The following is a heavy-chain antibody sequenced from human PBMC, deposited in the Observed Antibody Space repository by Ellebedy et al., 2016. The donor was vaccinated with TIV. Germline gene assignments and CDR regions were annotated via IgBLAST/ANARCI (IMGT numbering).Heavy chain of an antibody. V-gene: IGHV4-59*01. Sequence: MPSETLSLTCTVSGGSISSYYWSWIPQPPGKGLEWIGYIYYSGSTNYNPSLKSRVTISVDTSKNQFSLKLSSVTAADTAVYYCARVGGGSRFDPWGQGTLVTVSS. CDR2: IYYSGST. J-gene: IGHJ5*02. CDR1: GGSISSYY. D-gene: IGHD2-15*01. CDR3: ARVGGGSRFDP.